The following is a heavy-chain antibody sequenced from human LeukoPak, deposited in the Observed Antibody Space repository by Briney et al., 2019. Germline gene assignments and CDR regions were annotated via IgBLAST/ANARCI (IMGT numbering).Heavy chain of an antibody. CDR3: ARDLSRDYRTGWLFDP. V-gene: IGHV1-46*01. CDR2: IIPSGGDT. CDR1: GYTFTSYY. J-gene: IGHJ5*02. Sequence: ASVKVSCKASGYTFTSYYIHWVRQASGQGLEWMGVIIPSGGDTTYAQRFQGRVTMTRDTSTSTVYMELTSLRSEDTAVYYCARDLSRDYRTGWLFDPWGQGTLVTVSS. D-gene: IGHD6-25*01.